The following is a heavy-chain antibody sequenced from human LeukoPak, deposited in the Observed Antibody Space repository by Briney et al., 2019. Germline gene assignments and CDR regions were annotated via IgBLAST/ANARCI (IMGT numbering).Heavy chain of an antibody. CDR1: GGSISSSSYY. D-gene: IGHD2/OR15-2a*01. Sequence: SETLSLTCTVSGGSISSSSYYWGWIRQPPGKGLEWIGSIYYSGSTYYNPSLESRVTISVDTSKNQFSLKLSSVTAADTAVYYCARHDGISDAFDIWGQGTMVTVSS. J-gene: IGHJ3*02. CDR2: IYYSGST. CDR3: ARHDGISDAFDI. V-gene: IGHV4-39*01.